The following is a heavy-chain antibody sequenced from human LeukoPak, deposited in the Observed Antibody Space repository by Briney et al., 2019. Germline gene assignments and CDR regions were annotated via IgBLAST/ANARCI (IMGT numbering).Heavy chain of an antibody. CDR1: GYTFTSYA. D-gene: IGHD3-22*01. V-gene: IGHV1-3*01. J-gene: IGHJ4*02. Sequence: ASVKVSCKASGYTFTSYAMHWVRQALGQRLEWMGWINAGNGNTKYSLKFQGRVTITRDTSASTAYMELSSLRSEDTAVYYCARAKTKSNYYDSSGYYDYWGQGTLVTVSS. CDR2: INAGNGNT. CDR3: ARAKTKSNYYDSSGYYDY.